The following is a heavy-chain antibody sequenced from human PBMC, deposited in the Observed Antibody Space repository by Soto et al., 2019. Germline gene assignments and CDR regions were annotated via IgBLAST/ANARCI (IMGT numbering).Heavy chain of an antibody. CDR2: IIPIFGTA. Sequence: ASVKVSCKASGGTFSSYAISWVRQAPGQGLEWMGGIIPIFGTANYAQKFQGRVTITADESTSTAYMELSSLRSEDTAVYYCARDGGYSYGSNYYSYYGMDVWGQGTTVTVSS. J-gene: IGHJ6*02. CDR1: GGTFSSYA. CDR3: ARDGGYSYGSNYYSYYGMDV. D-gene: IGHD5-18*01. V-gene: IGHV1-69*13.